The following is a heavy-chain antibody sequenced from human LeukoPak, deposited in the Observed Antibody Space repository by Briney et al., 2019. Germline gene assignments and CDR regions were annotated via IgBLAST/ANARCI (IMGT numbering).Heavy chain of an antibody. CDR1: GYTFTDYY. J-gene: IGHJ4*02. CDR3: ARAGVIAAAMGDYCDY. CDR2: INPNSGGT. Sequence: GASVKVSCKASGYTFTDYYMHWVRQAPGLGLEWMGWINPNSGGTNYAQKFQGWVTMTRDTSISTAYMELSRLRSDDTAVYYCARAGVIAAAMGDYCDYWGQGTLVTVSS. V-gene: IGHV1-2*04. D-gene: IGHD6-25*01.